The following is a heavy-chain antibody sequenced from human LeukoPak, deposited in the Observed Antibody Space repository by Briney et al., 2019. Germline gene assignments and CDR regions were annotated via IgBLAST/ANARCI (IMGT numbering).Heavy chain of an antibody. J-gene: IGHJ4*02. V-gene: IGHV4-39*01. D-gene: IGHD5-18*01. Sequence: WVRQSPGKGLEWIGSIYYSGSTYYNPSLKSRVTISVDTSKNQFSLKLSSVTAADTAVYYCARYTAMAPFDYWGQGTLVTVSS. CDR2: IYYSGST. CDR3: ARYTAMAPFDY.